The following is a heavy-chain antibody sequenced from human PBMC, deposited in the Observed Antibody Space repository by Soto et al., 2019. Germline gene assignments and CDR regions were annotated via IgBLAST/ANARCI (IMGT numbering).Heavy chain of an antibody. CDR3: ARSIAARRTVDY. Sequence: ASVKVSCKASGYTFTAYYMHWVRQAPGQGLEWMGWVNPNSGGTNYAQKFQGRVTMTRDTSITTAYMELSRLRSDDTAVYYCARSIAARRTVDYWGQGTLVTVSS. V-gene: IGHV1-2*02. CDR1: GYTFTAYY. CDR2: VNPNSGGT. D-gene: IGHD6-6*01. J-gene: IGHJ4*01.